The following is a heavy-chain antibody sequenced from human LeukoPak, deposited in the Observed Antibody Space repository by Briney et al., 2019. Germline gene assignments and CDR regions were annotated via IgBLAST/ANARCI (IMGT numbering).Heavy chain of an antibody. CDR1: GGSISSSSYY. CDR3: ARLVFYKYYYYSSSYFDY. J-gene: IGHJ4*02. D-gene: IGHD3-22*01. V-gene: IGHV4-39*01. Sequence: SETLSLTCTVSGGSISSSSYYWGWIRQPPGKGLEWIGSIYYSGSTYYNPSLKSRVTISVDTSKNQFSLKLSSVTAADTAVYYCARLVFYKYYYYSSSYFDYWGQGTLVTASS. CDR2: IYYSGST.